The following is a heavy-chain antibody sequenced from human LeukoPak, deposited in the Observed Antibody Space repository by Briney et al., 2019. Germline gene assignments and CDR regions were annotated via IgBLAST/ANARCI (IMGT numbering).Heavy chain of an antibody. J-gene: IGHJ4*02. CDR3: TTIKRGNIFGYFDF. Sequence: PSETLSLTCTVSCGSMTTHHWNWIRQTPAKGLEWIGYVFGSGRTKENPSLKIRVTLSADTSKNQLSLRLSSVTAADTAVYYCTTIKRGNIFGYFDFWGQGILVTVSS. V-gene: IGHV4-59*11. CDR2: VFGSGRT. CDR1: CGSMTTHH. D-gene: IGHD5-18*01.